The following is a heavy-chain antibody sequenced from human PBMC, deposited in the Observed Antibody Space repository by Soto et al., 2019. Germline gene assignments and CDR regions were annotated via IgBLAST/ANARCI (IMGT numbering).Heavy chain of an antibody. D-gene: IGHD2-15*01. J-gene: IGHJ3*02. Sequence: GGSLRLSCAASGFTFSSYSMNWVRQAPGKGPEWVSSISSSSSYIYYADSVKGRFTISRDNAKNSLYLQMNSLRAEDTAVYYCARDPDVVVVAATTPDAFDIWGQGTMVTVSS. V-gene: IGHV3-21*01. CDR2: ISSSSSYI. CDR1: GFTFSSYS. CDR3: ARDPDVVVVAATTPDAFDI.